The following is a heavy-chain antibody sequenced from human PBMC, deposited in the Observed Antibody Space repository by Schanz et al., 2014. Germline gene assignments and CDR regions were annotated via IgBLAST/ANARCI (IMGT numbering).Heavy chain of an antibody. V-gene: IGHV3-48*01. Sequence: EVQLVESGGGLIQPGGSLRLSCAASGFIFGSSVMAWVRQAPGKGLEWVSYIGNGGVTIYYADSVKGRFTISRDNAKNSLYLQMNSLRVEDTAVYYCAKDISDTSGKDDYWGQGTLVTVSS. CDR2: IGNGGVTI. D-gene: IGHD3-22*01. J-gene: IGHJ4*02. CDR3: AKDISDTSGKDDY. CDR1: GFIFGSSV.